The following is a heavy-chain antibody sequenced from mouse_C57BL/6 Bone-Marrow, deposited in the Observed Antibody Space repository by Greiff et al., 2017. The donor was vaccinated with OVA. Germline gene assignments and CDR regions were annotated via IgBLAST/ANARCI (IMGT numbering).Heavy chain of an antibody. V-gene: IGHV1-72*01. J-gene: IGHJ1*03. CDR1: GYTFTSYW. Sequence: VQLQQPGAELVKPGASVKLSCKASGYTFTSYWMHWVKQRPGRGLEWIGRIDPNSGGTKYNEKFKSKATLTVDKPSSTAYMQLSSLTSEDSAVYYCARKKGHYYGSSYEYYDGWGTGTTVTVSS. CDR3: ARKKGHYYGSSYEYYDG. D-gene: IGHD1-1*01. CDR2: IDPNSGGT.